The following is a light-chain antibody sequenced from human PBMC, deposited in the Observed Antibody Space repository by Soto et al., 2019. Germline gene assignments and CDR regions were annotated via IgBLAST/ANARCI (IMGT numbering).Light chain of an antibody. CDR3: QQYNNWPPFT. V-gene: IGKV3-15*01. J-gene: IGKJ3*01. CDR2: DAS. Sequence: EIVMTQSPATLSVSPGERATLSCRASQSVGYRLAWYQQKPGQAPRLLIYDASTRATGFPARFSGSGSGTEFTLTISSLQSEDFAVYYCQQYNNWPPFTFCPGTKVDIK. CDR1: QSVGYR.